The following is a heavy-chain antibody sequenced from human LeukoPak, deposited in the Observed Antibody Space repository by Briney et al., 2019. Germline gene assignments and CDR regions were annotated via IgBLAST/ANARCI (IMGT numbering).Heavy chain of an antibody. CDR3: ASCLGELSLGAFDI. J-gene: IGHJ3*02. D-gene: IGHD3-16*02. CDR2: IYYSGST. V-gene: IGHV4-61*08. Sequence: PSETLSLTCTVSGGSISSGGYYWSWFRQPPGKGLEWIGYIYYSGSTNYNPSLKSRVTISVDTSKNQLSLKLSSVTAADTAVYYCASCLGELSLGAFDIWGQGTMVTVSS. CDR1: GGSISSGGYY.